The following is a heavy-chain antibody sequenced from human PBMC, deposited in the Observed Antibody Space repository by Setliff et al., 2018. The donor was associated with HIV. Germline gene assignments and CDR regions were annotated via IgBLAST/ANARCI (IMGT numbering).Heavy chain of an antibody. CDR1: GYSFTSYW. CDR2: IDPSDSYT. D-gene: IGHD3-10*01. J-gene: IGHJ5*02. Sequence: GESLKISCKGSGYSFTSYWITWVRQMPGKGLEWMGRIDPSDSYTNYSTSLQGHVTISVDKSISTAYLQWSSLKASDTAMYYCARAYGSGSYYNLGGFDPWGQGTLVTVSS. CDR3: ARAYGSGSYYNLGGFDP. V-gene: IGHV5-10-1*01.